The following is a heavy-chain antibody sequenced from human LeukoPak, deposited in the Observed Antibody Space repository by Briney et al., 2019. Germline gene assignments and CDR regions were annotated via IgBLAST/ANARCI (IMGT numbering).Heavy chain of an antibody. J-gene: IGHJ3*02. CDR3: ARAIDGYNIIEAFDI. D-gene: IGHD5-24*01. CDR2: IIPIFGTA. V-gene: IGHV1-69*13. Sequence: SVKVSCKASGGTFSSYAISWVRQAPGQGLEWMGGIIPIFGTANYAQKFQGRVTITADESTSTAYIELSSLRSEDTAVYYCARAIDGYNIIEAFDIWGQGTMVTVSS. CDR1: GGTFSSYA.